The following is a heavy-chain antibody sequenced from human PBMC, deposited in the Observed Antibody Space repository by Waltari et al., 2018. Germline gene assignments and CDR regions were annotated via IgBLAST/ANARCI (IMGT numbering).Heavy chain of an antibody. V-gene: IGHV1-24*01. CDR2: YDPEDGET. CDR3: ALDREYEGWFDP. CDR1: GQSLSESS. D-gene: IGHD6-6*01. J-gene: IGHJ5*02. Sequence: QVQLVQSGAEVRKPGASVKVSCNVSGQSLSESSIHWGRQAPGKGPEWMGGYDPEDGETTYAQKFKGRLSMTEDTDTAYMELTSLQSDDTAVYYCALDREYEGWFDPWGQGTLVTVSS.